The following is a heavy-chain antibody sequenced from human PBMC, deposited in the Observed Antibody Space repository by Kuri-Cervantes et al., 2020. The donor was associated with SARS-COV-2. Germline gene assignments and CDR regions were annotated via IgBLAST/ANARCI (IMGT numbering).Heavy chain of an antibody. CDR1: GGSISSSNYY. CDR2: IYYSGST. Sequence: SETLSLTCTVSGGSISSSNYYWGWIRQLPGKGLEWIGSIYYSGSTYYNPSLKSRVTISVDTSKNQFSLKLSSVTAADTAVYYCARHYDILTYYYYYMDVWGKGTTVTVSS. CDR3: ARHYDILTYYYYYMDV. V-gene: IGHV4-39*01. J-gene: IGHJ6*03. D-gene: IGHD3-9*01.